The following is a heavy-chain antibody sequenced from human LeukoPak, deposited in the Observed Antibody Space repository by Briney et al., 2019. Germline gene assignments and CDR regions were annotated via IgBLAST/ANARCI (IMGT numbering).Heavy chain of an antibody. CDR3: ARLGPASSGWPESFDY. V-gene: IGHV3-7*03. CDR2: IKRDGSEK. CDR1: GYTLSSYS. J-gene: IGHJ4*02. Sequence: GGSLRLSCAASGYTLSSYSMNWVRQAPGKGLEWVANIKRDGSEKYYVDSVKSRFTISRDNAKNSLDLQMNSLRVEDTAVYYCARLGPASSGWPESFDYWGQGTLVTVSS. D-gene: IGHD6-19*01.